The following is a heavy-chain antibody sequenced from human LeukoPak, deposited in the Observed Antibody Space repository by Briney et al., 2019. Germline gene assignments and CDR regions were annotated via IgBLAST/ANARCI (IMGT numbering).Heavy chain of an antibody. CDR2: ISAYNGNT. CDR3: AREGLRYFDWPDDAFDI. Sequence: ASVKVSCKASGYTFTSYGISWVRQAPGQGLEWMGWISAYNGNTNYAQKLQGRVTMTTDTSTSTAYMEPRSLRSDDTAVYYCAREGLRYFDWPDDAFDIWGQGTMVTVSS. V-gene: IGHV1-18*04. J-gene: IGHJ3*02. CDR1: GYTFTSYG. D-gene: IGHD3-9*01.